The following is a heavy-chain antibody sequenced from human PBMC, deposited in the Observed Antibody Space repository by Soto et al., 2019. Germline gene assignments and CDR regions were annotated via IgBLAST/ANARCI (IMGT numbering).Heavy chain of an antibody. V-gene: IGHV3-64*01. CDR1: GFTFSSYA. Sequence: GGSLRLSCAASGFTFSSYAMHWVRQAPGKGLEYVSAISSNGGSTYYANSVKGRFTISRDNSKNTLYLQMGSLRAEDMAVYYCARVAAAGPYYYYYMDVWGKGTTVTVS. J-gene: IGHJ6*03. D-gene: IGHD6-13*01. CDR3: ARVAAAGPYYYYYMDV. CDR2: ISSNGGST.